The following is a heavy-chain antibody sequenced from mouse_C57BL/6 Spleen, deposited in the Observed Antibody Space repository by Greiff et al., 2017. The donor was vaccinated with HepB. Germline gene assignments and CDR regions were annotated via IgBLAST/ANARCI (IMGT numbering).Heavy chain of an antibody. Sequence: EVKLVESGGGLVKPGGSLKLSCAASGFTFSDYGMHWVRQAPEKGLEWVAYISSGSSTIYYADTVKGRFTISRDNAKNTLFLQMTSLRSEDTAMYYCARLTTVVAHFDYWGQGTTLTVSS. CDR1: GFTFSDYG. D-gene: IGHD1-1*01. V-gene: IGHV5-17*01. CDR3: ARLTTVVAHFDY. J-gene: IGHJ2*01. CDR2: ISSGSSTI.